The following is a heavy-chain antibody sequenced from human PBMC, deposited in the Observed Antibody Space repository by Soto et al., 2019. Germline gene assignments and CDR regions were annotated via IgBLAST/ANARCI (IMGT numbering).Heavy chain of an antibody. CDR2: ISGSGGST. J-gene: IGHJ6*03. D-gene: IGHD1-26*01. Sequence: GGSLRLSCAASGFTFSSYAMSWVRQAPGKGLEWVSAISGSGGSTYYADSVKGRFTISRDNSKNTLYLQMNSLRAEDTAVYYCAKLRSPQVKWYYYYYMDVWGKGTTVTVSS. V-gene: IGHV3-23*01. CDR1: GFTFSSYA. CDR3: AKLRSPQVKWYYYYYMDV.